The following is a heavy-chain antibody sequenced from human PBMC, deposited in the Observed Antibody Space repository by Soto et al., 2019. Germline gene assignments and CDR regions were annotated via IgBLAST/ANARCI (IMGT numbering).Heavy chain of an antibody. V-gene: IGHV3-15*01. CDR1: GFTFSNAW. J-gene: IGHJ6*02. D-gene: IGHD3-3*01. Sequence: GGSLRLSCAASGFTFSNAWMSWVRQAPGKGLEWVGRIKSKTDGGTTDYAAPVKGRFTISRDDSKNTLYLQMNSLKTEDTAVYYCTTGLVRVLEWSPPYGMDVWGQGTTVTVSS. CDR2: IKSKTDGGTT. CDR3: TTGLVRVLEWSPPYGMDV.